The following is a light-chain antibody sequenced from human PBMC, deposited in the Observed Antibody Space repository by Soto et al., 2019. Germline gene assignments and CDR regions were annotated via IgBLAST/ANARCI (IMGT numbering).Light chain of an antibody. CDR1: SSDVGGYNY. Sequence: QSVLTQPASVSGSPGQSITISCTGTSSDVGGYNYVSWYQQHPGKAPKLMIYDVTKRPSGVSNRFSGSKSGNTASLTISGLQAEDEADYYCSSCTNRRTIIFGGGTKLTVL. V-gene: IGLV2-14*01. CDR2: DVT. J-gene: IGLJ2*01. CDR3: SSCTNRRTII.